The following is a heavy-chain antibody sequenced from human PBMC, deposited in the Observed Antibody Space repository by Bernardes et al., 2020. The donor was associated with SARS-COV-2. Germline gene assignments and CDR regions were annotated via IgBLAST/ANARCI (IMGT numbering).Heavy chain of an antibody. V-gene: IGHV7-4-1*02. CDR2: INTNTGNP. D-gene: IGHD4-17*01. Sequence: ASVKVSCKSSGYTFTSYAMNWVRQAPGQGLEWMGWINTNTGNPTYAQGFTGRFVFSLDTSVSTASLQISSLKAEDTAVYYCASRLHDYGLSYYYYYGMDVWGQGTTVTVSS. CDR1: GYTFTSYA. J-gene: IGHJ6*02. CDR3: ASRLHDYGLSYYYYYGMDV.